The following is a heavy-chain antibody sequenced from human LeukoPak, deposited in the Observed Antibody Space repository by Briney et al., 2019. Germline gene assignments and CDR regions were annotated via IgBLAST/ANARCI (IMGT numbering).Heavy chain of an antibody. CDR2: IFRSGTT. Sequence: SETLSLTCAVSGYSISSDYYWGWIRQPPGTGLEWIGSIFRSGTTYYNPSLKSRVTLSVDISKNQFSLRLSSVTVADTAVYYCARHRSTTSCYTAFDLWGQGTMVTVPS. CDR1: GYSISSDYY. CDR3: ARHRSTTSCYTAFDL. D-gene: IGHD2-2*02. V-gene: IGHV4-38-2*01. J-gene: IGHJ3*01.